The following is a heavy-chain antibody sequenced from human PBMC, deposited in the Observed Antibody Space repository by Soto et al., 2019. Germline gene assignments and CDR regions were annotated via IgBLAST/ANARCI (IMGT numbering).Heavy chain of an antibody. CDR2: IYYSGST. Sequence: SETLSVTCTVAGGSISSYYWSWIRQPPGKGLEWIGYIYYSGSTNYNPSLKSRVTISVDTSKNQFSLKLSSVTAADTAVYYCARLSIAVAGTAYFDYWGQGTLVTVSS. CDR3: ARLSIAVAGTAYFDY. CDR1: GGSISSYY. V-gene: IGHV4-59*08. J-gene: IGHJ4*02. D-gene: IGHD6-19*01.